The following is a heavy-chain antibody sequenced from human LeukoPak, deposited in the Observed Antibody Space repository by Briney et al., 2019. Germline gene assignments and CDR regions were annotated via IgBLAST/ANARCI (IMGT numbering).Heavy chain of an antibody. CDR2: TWYDGSNK. V-gene: IGHV3-33*01. CDR3: ASGYCSGGSCYSFDY. CDR1: GFTFSSYG. Sequence: GGSLRLSCAASGFTFSSYGMHWVRQAPGKGLEWVAVTWYDGSNKYYADSVKGRFTISRDNSKNTLYLQMNSLRAEDTAVYYCASGYCSGGSCYSFDYWGQGTLVTVSS. J-gene: IGHJ4*02. D-gene: IGHD2-15*01.